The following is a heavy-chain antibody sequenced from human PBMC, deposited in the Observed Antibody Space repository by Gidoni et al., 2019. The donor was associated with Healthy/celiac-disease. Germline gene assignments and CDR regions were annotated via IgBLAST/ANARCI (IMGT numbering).Heavy chain of an antibody. CDR1: GGSISSGSYY. CDR2: IYTSGST. CDR3: ASMTTVVRSPDY. J-gene: IGHJ4*02. Sequence: QVQLQESGPGLEKPSQTLSRTCPVSGGSISSGSYYWSWIRQPAGKGLEWIGRIYTSGSTNYNPSLKSRVTISVDTSKNQFSLKLSSVTAADTAVYYCASMTTVVRSPDYWGQGTLVTVSS. V-gene: IGHV4-61*02. D-gene: IGHD4-17*01.